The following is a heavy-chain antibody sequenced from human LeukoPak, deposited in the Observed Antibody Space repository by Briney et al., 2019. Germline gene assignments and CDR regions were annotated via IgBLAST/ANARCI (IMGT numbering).Heavy chain of an antibody. CDR1: GFTFSSYA. V-gene: IGHV3-23*01. Sequence: GRSLRLSCAASGFTFSSYAMSWVRQAPGKGLEWVSAISGSGGSTYYADSVKGRFTISRNNSKNTLYLQMNSLRAEDTAVYYCAKHLNYYDSSGYYLFDYWGQGTLVTVSS. CDR2: ISGSGGST. J-gene: IGHJ4*02. D-gene: IGHD3-22*01. CDR3: AKHLNYYDSSGYYLFDY.